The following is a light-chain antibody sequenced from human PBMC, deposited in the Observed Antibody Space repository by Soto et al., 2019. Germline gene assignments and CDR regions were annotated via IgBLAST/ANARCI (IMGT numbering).Light chain of an antibody. Sequence: DIQMTQSPSTLSASVGDRVTITCRASQRISTWLACYQQKPGKAPNLLIYKASNLESGVPSRFSGSGSGTEFTLTISGLQRDDFATYYCQQYETYYTFGQGTKLEIK. CDR3: QQYETYYT. CDR2: KAS. CDR1: QRISTW. J-gene: IGKJ2*01. V-gene: IGKV1-5*03.